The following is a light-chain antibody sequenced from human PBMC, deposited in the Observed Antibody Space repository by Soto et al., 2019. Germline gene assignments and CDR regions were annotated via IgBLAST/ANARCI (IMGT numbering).Light chain of an antibody. CDR3: SSYTSSGTL. Sequence: QSVLTQPASMSGPPGQSITISCTGTSSDVGGYNYVSWYQQHPGKAPKLMIYAVTDRPSGVSSRFSGSKSGNTASLTISGLQAEDEADYYCSSYTSSGTLFGTGTKVTVL. CDR1: SSDVGGYNY. CDR2: AVT. J-gene: IGLJ1*01. V-gene: IGLV2-14*01.